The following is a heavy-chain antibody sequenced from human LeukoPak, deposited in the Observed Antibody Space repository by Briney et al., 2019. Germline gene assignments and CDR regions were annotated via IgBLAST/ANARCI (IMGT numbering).Heavy chain of an antibody. CDR2: ISGSGGST. CDR1: GFTFSSYA. CDR3: ARGYSTGGFQY. D-gene: IGHD6-19*01. V-gene: IGHV3-23*01. Sequence: PGGSLRLSCAASGFTFSSYAMSWVRQAPGKGLEWVSAISGSGGSTYYADSVKGRFTISRDDAKNSLYLQMNSLRAEDTAVYYCARGYSTGGFQYWGQGTLVTVSS. J-gene: IGHJ1*01.